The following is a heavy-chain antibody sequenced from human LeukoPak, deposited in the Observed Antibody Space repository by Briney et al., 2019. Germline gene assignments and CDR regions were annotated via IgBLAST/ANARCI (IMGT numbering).Heavy chain of an antibody. D-gene: IGHD6-13*01. V-gene: IGHV3-23*01. CDR2: ISGSGGST. Sequence: GGSLRLSCAASGFTFSSYSMNWVRQAPGKGLEWVSAISGSGGSTYYADSVKGRFTISRDNSKNTLYLQMNSLRAEDTAVYYCAKDNADSSSWSTFFYYYYYMDVWGKGTTVTVSS. CDR1: GFTFSSYS. J-gene: IGHJ6*03. CDR3: AKDNADSSSWSTFFYYYYYMDV.